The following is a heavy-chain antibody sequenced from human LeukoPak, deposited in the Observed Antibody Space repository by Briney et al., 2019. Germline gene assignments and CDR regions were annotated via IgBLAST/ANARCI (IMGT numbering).Heavy chain of an antibody. Sequence: GASVKVSCKASGYTFTGYYMHWVRQAPGQGLEWMGWINPNSGGTNYAQKFQGRVTMTRDTSISTAYMELSRPRSDDTAVYYCAREGRDTAMAIGDYWGQGTLVTVSS. CDR1: GYTFTGYY. V-gene: IGHV1-2*02. J-gene: IGHJ4*02. CDR2: INPNSGGT. D-gene: IGHD5-18*01. CDR3: AREGRDTAMAIGDY.